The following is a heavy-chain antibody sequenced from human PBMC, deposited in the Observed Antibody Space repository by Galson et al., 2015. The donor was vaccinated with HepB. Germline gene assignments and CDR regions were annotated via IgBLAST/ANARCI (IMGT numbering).Heavy chain of an antibody. V-gene: IGHV3-21*01. Sequence: SLRLSCAASGFTFRPYSLNWVRQAPGKGLEWVSSISPGSAYIYYADSVKGRFTISRDDAENSLFLQMNSLRAEDTGVYYCTRERKVGATTGDYWGQGTLVTVSS. J-gene: IGHJ4*02. CDR3: TRERKVGATTGDY. CDR1: GFTFRPYS. D-gene: IGHD1-26*01. CDR2: ISPGSAYI.